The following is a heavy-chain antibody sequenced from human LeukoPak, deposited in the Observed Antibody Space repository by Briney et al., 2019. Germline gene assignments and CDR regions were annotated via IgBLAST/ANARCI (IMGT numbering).Heavy chain of an antibody. CDR2: ISSSGSTI. V-gene: IGHV3-11*01. CDR3: ARDSGAMALDV. J-gene: IGHJ6*02. CDR1: GFTFSSYA. D-gene: IGHD5-18*01. Sequence: GVSLRLSCAASGFTFSSYAMSWIRQAPGKGLEWVSYISSSGSTIYYADSVKGRFTISRDNAKNSLYLQMNSLRAEDTAVYYCARDSGAMALDVWGQGTTVTVSS.